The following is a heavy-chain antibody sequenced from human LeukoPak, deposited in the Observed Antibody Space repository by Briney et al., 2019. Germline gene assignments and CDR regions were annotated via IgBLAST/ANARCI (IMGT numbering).Heavy chain of an antibody. V-gene: IGHV4-34*01. Sequence: PSETLSLTCVLYGGSSSGYYWSWIRQPPGKGLEWIGEINHSGSTNYNPSLKSRVTISVDTSKNQFSLKLSSVTAADTAVYYCATTTIRLGYWGQGTLVTVSS. CDR1: GGSSSGYY. D-gene: IGHD1-26*01. J-gene: IGHJ4*02. CDR2: INHSGST. CDR3: ATTTIRLGY.